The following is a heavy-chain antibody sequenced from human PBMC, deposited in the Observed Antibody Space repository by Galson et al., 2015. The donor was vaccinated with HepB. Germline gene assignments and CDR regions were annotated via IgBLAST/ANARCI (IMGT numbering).Heavy chain of an antibody. CDR2: IYLGDSDT. CDR3: ARRGVAPTDPLDY. J-gene: IGHJ4*02. CDR1: GNSFTKYW. V-gene: IGHV5-51*01. Sequence: QSGAEVKKPGESLKISCKGSGNSFTKYWIGWVRQMPGKGLEWMGIIYLGDSDTIYSPSFQGQVTISADKSIRTAYLQWSSLKASDTAMYYCARRGVAPTDPLDYWGRGTLVTVSS. D-gene: IGHD2-15*01.